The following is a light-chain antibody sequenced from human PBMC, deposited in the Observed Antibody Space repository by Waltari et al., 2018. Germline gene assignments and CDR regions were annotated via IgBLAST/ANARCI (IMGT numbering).Light chain of an antibody. CDR3: AAWDDSLNGWV. J-gene: IGLJ3*02. CDR2: TNN. CDR1: NSNIGSNS. V-gene: IGLV1-44*01. Sequence: QSVLTQPPSASVTPGQRVTISCSGRNSNIGSNSVNWYQQLPGTAPNLLIYTNNQWPSGVPDRFSGSKSGTSATLAIGGLRSADEADYYCAAWDDSLNGWVFGGGTKLTVL.